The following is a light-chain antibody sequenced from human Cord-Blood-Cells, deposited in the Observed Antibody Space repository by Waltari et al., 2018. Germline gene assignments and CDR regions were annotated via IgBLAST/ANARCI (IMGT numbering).Light chain of an antibody. CDR2: GNS. V-gene: IGLV1-40*01. Sequence: QSVLTQPPSVSAAPGQRVTISCTGSSSNIGAGYDVHWYQQLPGTAPKLLIYGNSNRPSGVPDRVSGSKSGTSASLAITGLQAEDEADYYCQSYDSSLSGSVFGGRTKLTVL. J-gene: IGLJ3*02. CDR1: SSNIGAGYD. CDR3: QSYDSSLSGSV.